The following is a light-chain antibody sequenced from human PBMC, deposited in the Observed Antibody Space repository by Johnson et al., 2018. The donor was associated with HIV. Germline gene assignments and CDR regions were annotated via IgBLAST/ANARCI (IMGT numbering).Light chain of an antibody. CDR3: AAWDDSLNGYV. CDR2: DNN. Sequence: QSVLTQPPSVSAAPGQRVTISCSGSSSNIGNNYVSWYQQLPGTAPKLLIYDNNKRPSGVPDRFSGSKSGTSASLAIRVLQSEDEAEYTCAAWDDSLNGYVFGTGTRVTVL. CDR1: SSNIGNNY. J-gene: IGLJ1*01. V-gene: IGLV1-51*01.